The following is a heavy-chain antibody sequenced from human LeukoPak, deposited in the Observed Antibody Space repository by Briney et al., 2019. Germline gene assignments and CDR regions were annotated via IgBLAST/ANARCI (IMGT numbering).Heavy chain of an antibody. J-gene: IGHJ4*02. Sequence: ASVKVSCKSSGYSFTAYYIHWVRQAPGQGLELMGWINPNSGATNYAQKFQGRVTMTRDTSISTVYMDLNRLTSDDTAVYYCARVPGSFDYWGQGTLVTVSS. CDR3: ARVPGSFDY. V-gene: IGHV1-2*02. CDR1: GYSFTAYY. D-gene: IGHD3-10*01. CDR2: INPNSGAT.